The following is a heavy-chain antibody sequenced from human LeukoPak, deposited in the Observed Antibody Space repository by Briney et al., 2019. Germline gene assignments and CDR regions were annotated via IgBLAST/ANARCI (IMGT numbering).Heavy chain of an antibody. V-gene: IGHV3-66*01. D-gene: IGHD3-22*01. CDR1: GFTVSSNY. Sequence: PGGSLRLSCAASGFTVSSNYMSWVRQAPGKGLEWVSVIYSGGSTYYADSVKGRFTISRDNSKNTLYLQMNSLRAEDTAVYYCARETRYYYDSSGFDPWGQGTLVTVSS. CDR3: ARETRYYYDSSGFDP. J-gene: IGHJ5*02. CDR2: IYSGGST.